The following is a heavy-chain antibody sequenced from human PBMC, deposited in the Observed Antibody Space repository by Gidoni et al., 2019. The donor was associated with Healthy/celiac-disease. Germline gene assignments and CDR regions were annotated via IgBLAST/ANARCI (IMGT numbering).Heavy chain of an antibody. CDR3: ASDSDSSGYSDYYYMDV. CDR1: GGTFSSYA. CDR2: IIPIFGTA. V-gene: IGHV1-69*06. D-gene: IGHD3-22*01. J-gene: IGHJ6*03. Sequence: QVQLVQSGAEVKKPGSSVKVSRKASGGTFSSYAISWVRQAPGQGLEWMGGIIPIFGTANYAQKFQSRVTITADKSTSTAYMELSSLRSEDTAVYYCASDSDSSGYSDYYYMDVWGKGTTVTVSS.